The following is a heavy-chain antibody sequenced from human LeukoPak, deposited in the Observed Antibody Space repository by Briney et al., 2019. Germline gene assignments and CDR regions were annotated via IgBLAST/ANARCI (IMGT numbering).Heavy chain of an antibody. V-gene: IGHV1-3*01. D-gene: IGHD3/OR15-3a*01. CDR2: INAVNGNT. J-gene: IGHJ4*02. CDR1: GYTFTSYS. CDR3: LREGGVPPWT. Sequence: ASVKVSCKASGYTFTSYSMHWVRQAPGQRLEWMGWINAVNGNTEYSQKFQGRVTITRDTSASTAYMELSSLSSEDTAMYFCLREGGVPPWTWGQGTLVTVSS.